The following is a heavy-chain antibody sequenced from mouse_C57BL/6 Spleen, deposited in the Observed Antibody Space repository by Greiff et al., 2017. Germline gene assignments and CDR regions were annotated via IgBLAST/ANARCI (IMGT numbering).Heavy chain of an antibody. V-gene: IGHV1-64*01. CDR1: GYTFTSYW. D-gene: IGHD1-1*01. J-gene: IGHJ4*01. CDR3: ARGGSSSRDYYAMDY. CDR2: IHPNSGST. Sequence: VQLQQPGAELVKPGASVKLSCKASGYTFTSYWMHWVKQRPGQGLEWIGMIHPNSGSTNYNEKFKSKDTLTVDKSSSTAYMQLSSLTSEDSAVYYSARGGSSSRDYYAMDYWGQGTSVTVSS.